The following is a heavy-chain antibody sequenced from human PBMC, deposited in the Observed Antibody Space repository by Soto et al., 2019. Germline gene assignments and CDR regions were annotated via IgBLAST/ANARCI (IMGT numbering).Heavy chain of an antibody. CDR3: TSPMVRGVITDYYYYYMDV. V-gene: IGHV3-73*01. CDR1: GFTFSGSA. Sequence: EVQLVESGGGLVQPGGSLKLSCAASGFTFSGSAMHRVRQASGKGLEWVGRIRSKANSYATAYAASVKGRFTISRDDSKNTAYLQMNSLKTEDTAVYYCTSPMVRGVITDYYYYYMDVWGKGTTVTVSS. D-gene: IGHD3-10*01. CDR2: IRSKANSYAT. J-gene: IGHJ6*03.